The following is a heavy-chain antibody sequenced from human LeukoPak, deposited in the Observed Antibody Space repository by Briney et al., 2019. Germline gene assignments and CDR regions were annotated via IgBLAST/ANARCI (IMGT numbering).Heavy chain of an antibody. Sequence: GGSLRLSCAASGFTFSGSAMHWVRQASGKGLEWVGRIRSKANSYATAYAASVKGRFTISRDDSKNTAYLQMNSLKTEDTAVYYCTRPPDDFWSGSYMDVWGKGTTVTVSS. CDR3: TRPPDDFWSGSYMDV. J-gene: IGHJ6*03. V-gene: IGHV3-73*01. CDR1: GFTFSGSA. CDR2: IRSKANSYAT. D-gene: IGHD3-3*01.